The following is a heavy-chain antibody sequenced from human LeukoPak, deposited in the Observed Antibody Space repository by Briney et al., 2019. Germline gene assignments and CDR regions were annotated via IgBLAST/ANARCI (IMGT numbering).Heavy chain of an antibody. CDR2: ISAYNGNT. CDR3: ARERIMITFGGVIPTPDAFDI. Sequence: AASVKVSCKASGYTFTSYGISWVRQAPGQGLEWMGWISAYNGNTNYAQKLQGRVTMTTDTSTSTAYMELRSLRSDDTAVYYCARERIMITFGGVIPTPDAFDIWGQGTMVTVSS. D-gene: IGHD3-16*02. V-gene: IGHV1-18*01. J-gene: IGHJ3*02. CDR1: GYTFTSYG.